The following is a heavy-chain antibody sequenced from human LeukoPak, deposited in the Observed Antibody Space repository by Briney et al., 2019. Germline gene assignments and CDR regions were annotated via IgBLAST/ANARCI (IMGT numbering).Heavy chain of an antibody. CDR2: IIPIFGTA. J-gene: IGHJ6*03. V-gene: IGHV1-69*06. D-gene: IGHD2-15*01. Sequence: SVKVSCKASGGTFSSYAISWVRQAPGQGLEWMGGIIPIFGTANYAQKFQGRVTITADKSTSTAYMELSSLRSEDPAGYYCARGGIYCSGGSCYSSHYYYYMDVWGKGTTVTVSS. CDR1: GGTFSSYA. CDR3: ARGGIYCSGGSCYSSHYYYYMDV.